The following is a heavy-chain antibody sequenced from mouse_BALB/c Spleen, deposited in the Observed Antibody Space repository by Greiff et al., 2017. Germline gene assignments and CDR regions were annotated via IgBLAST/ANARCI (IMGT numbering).Heavy chain of an antibody. CDR3: ARDVDY. CDR2: ISDGGSYT. J-gene: IGHJ4*01. Sequence: EVHLVESGGGLVKPGGSLKLSCAASGFTFSDYYMYWVRQTPEKRLEWVATISDGGSYTYYPDSVKGRFTISRDNAKNNLYLQMSSLKSENTAMYYCARDVDYWGQGTSVTVSS. CDR1: GFTFSDYY. V-gene: IGHV5-4*02.